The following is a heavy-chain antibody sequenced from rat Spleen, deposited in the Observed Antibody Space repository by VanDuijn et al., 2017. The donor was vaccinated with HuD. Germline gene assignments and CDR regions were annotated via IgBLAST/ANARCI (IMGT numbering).Heavy chain of an antibody. CDR3: TRGQRHFDY. V-gene: IGHV5S13*01. CDR2: ITNTGGST. J-gene: IGHJ2*01. Sequence: EVQLVESGGGLVQPGRSLKLSCAASGFTFSNYGMAWVRQTPTKGLEWVASITNTGGSTYYPDSVKGRFTISRDNAKSTLYLQMNSLRSEDTATYYCTRGQRHFDYWGQGVMVTVSS. CDR1: GFTFSNYG.